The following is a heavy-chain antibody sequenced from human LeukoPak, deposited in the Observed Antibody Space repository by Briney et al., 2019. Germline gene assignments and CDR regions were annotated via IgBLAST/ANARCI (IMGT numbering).Heavy chain of an antibody. CDR1: GYSISSGYY. Sequence: PSETLSLTCTVSGYSISSGYYWGWIRQPPGKGLEWIGNIFYSGSTYYSPSLRSRVTISLDTSRNQFSLKLNSVTAADTAVYYCAKSLRERREFIPGPGTLNRLFDYWGQGTLVTVSS. CDR3: AKSLRERREFIPGPGTLNRLFDY. J-gene: IGHJ4*02. V-gene: IGHV4-38-2*02. D-gene: IGHD3-16*01. CDR2: IFYSGST.